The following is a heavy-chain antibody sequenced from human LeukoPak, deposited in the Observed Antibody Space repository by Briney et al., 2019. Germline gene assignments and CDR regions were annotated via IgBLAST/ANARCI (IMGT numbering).Heavy chain of an antibody. Sequence: ASVKASCKASGYTFTSYGISWVRQAPGQGLEWMGWISAYNGNTNYAQKLQGRVTMTTDTSTSTAYMELRSLRSDDTAVYYCARLPIAVAGLYYFDYWGQGTLVTVSS. CDR2: ISAYNGNT. CDR3: ARLPIAVAGLYYFDY. V-gene: IGHV1-18*01. CDR1: GYTFTSYG. J-gene: IGHJ4*02. D-gene: IGHD6-19*01.